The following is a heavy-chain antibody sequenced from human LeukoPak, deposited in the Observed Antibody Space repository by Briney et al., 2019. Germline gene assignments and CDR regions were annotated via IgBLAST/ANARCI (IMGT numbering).Heavy chain of an antibody. CDR2: MNPNSGNT. CDR1: GYTFASYD. V-gene: IGHV1-8*01. D-gene: IGHD5-12*01. CDR3: ARGVDIVATIQDAFDT. Sequence: ASVKVSCKASGYTFASYDINWVRQATGQGLEWMGWMNPNSGNTGYAQKFQGRVTMTRNTSISTAYMELSSLRSEDTAVYYCARGVDIVATIQDAFDTWGQGTMVTVSS. J-gene: IGHJ3*02.